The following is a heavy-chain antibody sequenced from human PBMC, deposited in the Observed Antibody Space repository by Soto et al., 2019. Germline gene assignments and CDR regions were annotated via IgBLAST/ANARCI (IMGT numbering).Heavy chain of an antibody. CDR2: ISYDGSNK. J-gene: IGHJ4*02. CDR1: GFTFSSYG. D-gene: IGHD3-10*02. CDR3: AKDVRVQSRGARSCTGFDY. V-gene: IGHV3-30*18. Sequence: QVQLVESGGGVVQPGRSLRLSCAASGFTFSSYGMHWVRQAPGKGLEWVAVISYDGSNKYYADSVKGRFTISRDNSKNTLYLQMNSRRAEDTAVYYCAKDVRVQSRGARSCTGFDYWGQGTLVTVSS.